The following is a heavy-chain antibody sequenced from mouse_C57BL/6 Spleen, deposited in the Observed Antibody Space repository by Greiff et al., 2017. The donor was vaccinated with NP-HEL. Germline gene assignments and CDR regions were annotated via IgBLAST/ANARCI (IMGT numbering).Heavy chain of an antibody. CDR1: GYAFSSSW. J-gene: IGHJ4*01. CDR2: IYPGSGST. Sequence: VKLQQSGPELVKPGASVKISCKASGYAFSSSWMNWVKQRPGKGLEWIGDIYPGSGSTNYNEKFKSKATLTVDTSSSTAYMQLSSLTSEDSAVYYCARGYYSNYGGDYWGQGTSVTVSS. D-gene: IGHD2-5*01. V-gene: IGHV1-82*01. CDR3: ARGYYSNYGGDY.